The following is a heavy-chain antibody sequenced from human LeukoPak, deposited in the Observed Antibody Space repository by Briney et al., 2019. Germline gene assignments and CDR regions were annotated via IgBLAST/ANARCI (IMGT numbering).Heavy chain of an antibody. V-gene: IGHV1-2*02. J-gene: IGHJ4*02. Sequence: ASVKVSCKASGYTFTGYYMQWVRQAPGQGLEWMGWINLNSGGTKYAQKFQGRVTMTRDTSISTAYMELSRLRYDDTAVYYCAKDLRVYSSGWFVDYWGQGTLVTVSS. CDR3: AKDLRVYSSGWFVDY. CDR1: GYTFTGYY. CDR2: INLNSGGT. D-gene: IGHD6-19*01.